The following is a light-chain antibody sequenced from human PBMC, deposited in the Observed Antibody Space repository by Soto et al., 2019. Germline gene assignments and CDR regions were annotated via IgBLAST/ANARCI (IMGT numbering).Light chain of an antibody. CDR3: LLSYSGAWGV. CDR2: DTR. V-gene: IGLV7-46*01. CDR1: TGAVTSGHY. Sequence: QTVVTQEPSLTVSPGGTVTLTCGSSTGAVTSGHYPYWFQQKPGQAPRTLIYDTRNKHSWTPARFSGSLLGGKAALTLSGAQPEDEAEYYCLLSYSGAWGVFGGGTKLTVL. J-gene: IGLJ2*01.